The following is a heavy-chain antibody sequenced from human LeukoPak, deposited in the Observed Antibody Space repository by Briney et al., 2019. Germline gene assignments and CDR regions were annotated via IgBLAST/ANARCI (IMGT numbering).Heavy chain of an antibody. D-gene: IGHD3-16*02. CDR1: GGSFSGYY. CDR2: INHSGST. CDR3: ARGRQQVWGSYRYPLDY. J-gene: IGHJ4*02. V-gene: IGHV4-34*01. Sequence: SETLSLTCAVYGGSFSGYYWSWIRQPPGKGLEWIGEINHSGSTNYNPSLKSRVTISVDTSKNQFSLELSSVTAADTAVYYCARGRQQVWGSYRYPLDYWGQGTLVTVSS.